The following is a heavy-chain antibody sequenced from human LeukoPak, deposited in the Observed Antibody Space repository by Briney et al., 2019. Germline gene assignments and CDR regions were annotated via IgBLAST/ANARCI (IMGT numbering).Heavy chain of an antibody. CDR3: ANWSRMVRGARYYYYMDV. CDR2: IYTSGST. D-gene: IGHD3-10*01. V-gene: IGHV4-4*07. J-gene: IGHJ6*03. Sequence: SETLSLTCTVSGGSISSYYWSWIRQPAGKGLEWIGRIYTSGSTNYNPSLKSRVTMSVDTSKNQFSLKLSSVTAADTAVYYCANWSRMVRGARYYYYMDVWGKGTTVTVSS. CDR1: GGSISSYY.